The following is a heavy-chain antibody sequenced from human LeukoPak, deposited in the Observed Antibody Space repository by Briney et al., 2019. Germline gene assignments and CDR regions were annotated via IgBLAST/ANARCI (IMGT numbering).Heavy chain of an antibody. CDR3: ARGPWVTLIPRWFHP. CDR2: IFHSGRA. D-gene: IGHD3-16*01. CDR1: GGSVNSSIDY. J-gene: IGHJ5*02. Sequence: PSETLSLTCTVSGGSVNSSIDYWSWIRQPPGKGLEWIGYIFHSGRATYNPSLRSRVAISVDTSKNQFSVTLRSVTAADTAIYYCARGPWVTLIPRWFHPWGQGTLVTVSS. V-gene: IGHV4-61*01.